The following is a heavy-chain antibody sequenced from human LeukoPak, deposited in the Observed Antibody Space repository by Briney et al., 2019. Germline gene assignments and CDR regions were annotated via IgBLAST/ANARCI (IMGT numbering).Heavy chain of an antibody. Sequence: GGSLRLSCAASGFTFSDYYMSWIRQAPGKGLEWVSYISSSGSTIYYADSVKGRFSISRDNAKNSLYLQMNSLRAEDTAVYYCARDVGRWLQLLAFDIWGQGTMVTVSS. CDR1: GFTFSDYY. J-gene: IGHJ3*02. V-gene: IGHV3-11*04. CDR3: ARDVGRWLQLLAFDI. CDR2: ISSSGSTI. D-gene: IGHD5-24*01.